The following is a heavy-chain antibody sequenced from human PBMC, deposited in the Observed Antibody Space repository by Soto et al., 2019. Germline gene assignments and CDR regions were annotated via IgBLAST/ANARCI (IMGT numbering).Heavy chain of an antibody. J-gene: IGHJ4*02. CDR2: IWYDGSNK. D-gene: IGHD1-1*01. CDR3: ANYKWNDDDDQKLDY. CDR1: GFTLSSYG. Sequence: PGGSLRLSCAASGFTLSSYGMHWVRQAPGKGLEWVAVIWYDGSNKYYADSVKGRFTISRDNSKNTLYLQMNSLRAEDTAVYYCANYKWNDDDDQKLDYWGQGTLVTVSP. V-gene: IGHV3-30*02.